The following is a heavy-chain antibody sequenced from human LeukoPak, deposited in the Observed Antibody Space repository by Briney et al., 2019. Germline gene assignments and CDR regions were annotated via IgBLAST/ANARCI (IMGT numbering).Heavy chain of an antibody. Sequence: GGSLRLSCAASGFAFSSHWMNWSRQAPGKGLEVVANINREGSDKNYVDSVKGRFTISRDNAKNSLYLQMNSLRVEDTAAYYCARDGVPGGRDVWGQGTTVTVS. J-gene: IGHJ6*02. CDR3: ARDGVPGGRDV. CDR1: GFAFSSHW. V-gene: IGHV3-7*01. CDR2: INREGSDK. D-gene: IGHD3-16*01.